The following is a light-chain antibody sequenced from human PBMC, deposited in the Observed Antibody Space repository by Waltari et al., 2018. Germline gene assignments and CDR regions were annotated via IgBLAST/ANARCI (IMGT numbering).Light chain of an antibody. Sequence: DIQVTQSPSSLSAPVGDRVSITCRASHSIGNNLNWYQHKPGKAPKLLIYAASTLQSGVPSRCSGSGSWTDFTLTISSLQPEDFATYYCQQLHSYPITFGQGTRLEIK. J-gene: IGKJ5*01. CDR2: AAS. CDR1: HSIGNN. CDR3: QQLHSYPIT. V-gene: IGKV1-9*01.